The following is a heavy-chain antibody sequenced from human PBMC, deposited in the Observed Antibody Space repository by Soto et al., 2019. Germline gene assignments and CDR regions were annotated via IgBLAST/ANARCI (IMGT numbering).Heavy chain of an antibody. V-gene: IGHV3-74*01. CDR3: TREIGGGWAY. Sequence: GGSLTLSCAASGFTFSSYWMHWVRHVPGKGLLWVSRIVEYGNTIDYADPVRGRFTISRDNARNTLYLEMNGLRAEDAAVYYCTREIGGGWAYWGPGTLVTVSS. D-gene: IGHD3-10*01. J-gene: IGHJ4*02. CDR2: IVEYGNTI. CDR1: GFTFSSYW.